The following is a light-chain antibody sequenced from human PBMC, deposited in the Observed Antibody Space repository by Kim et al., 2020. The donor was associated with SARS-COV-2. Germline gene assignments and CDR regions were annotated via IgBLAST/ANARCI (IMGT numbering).Light chain of an antibody. V-gene: IGLV1-51*01. J-gene: IGLJ2*01. CDR3: ATWDNLLDGLL. CDR1: NSNIRKKY. Sequence: GQKVSSACSRSNSNIRKKYVAWYQQLAGTAPKLLIYDNDKRHSGIPDRFSGSKSGTSANLDITGLQTGDAADYTCATWDNLLDGLLFGGGAQLTVL. CDR2: DND.